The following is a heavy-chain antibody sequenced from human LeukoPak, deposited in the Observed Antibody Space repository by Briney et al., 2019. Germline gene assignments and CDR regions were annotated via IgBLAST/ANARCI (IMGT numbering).Heavy chain of an antibody. V-gene: IGHV3-30*02. J-gene: IGHJ3*02. CDR2: IRYDGRVK. CDR1: GFTFSSYG. CDR3: AKQGGTATSGFDI. D-gene: IGHD1-1*01. Sequence: GGSLRLSCAASGFTFSSYGMHWVRQAPGKGLEWVAFIRYDGRVKYYADSVKARFTISRDNSKNTLYLQMNTLRSEHTAVYYCAKQGGTATSGFDIWGQGTMVTVSS.